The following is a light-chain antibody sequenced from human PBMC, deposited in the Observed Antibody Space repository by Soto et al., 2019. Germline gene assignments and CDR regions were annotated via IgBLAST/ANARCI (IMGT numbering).Light chain of an antibody. CDR2: GNS. Sequence: QSVLTQPPSVSGAPGQRVTISCTGSSSNIGAGYDVHWYQQRPGTAPKLLIYGNSNRPSGVPDRFSGSKSGTSASLAITGLQAEDEADYYCQSYDSSLSGPSYVFGTGTKLTVL. V-gene: IGLV1-40*01. CDR1: SSNIGAGYD. CDR3: QSYDSSLSGPSYV. J-gene: IGLJ1*01.